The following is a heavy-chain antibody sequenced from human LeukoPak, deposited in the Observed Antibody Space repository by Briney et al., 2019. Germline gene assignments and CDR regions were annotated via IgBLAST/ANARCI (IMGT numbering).Heavy chain of an antibody. D-gene: IGHD3-22*01. V-gene: IGHV3-66*01. J-gene: IGHJ3*02. CDR1: GFTVSSNY. Sequence: GGSLRLSCAASGFTVSSNYMSWVRQAPGKGLEWVSVIYSGGSTYYADSVKGRFTISRDNSKNTLYLQMNSLRAEDTAVYYCAREKDYNYDSSGYAFDIWGQGTMVTVSS. CDR2: IYSGGST. CDR3: AREKDYNYDSSGYAFDI.